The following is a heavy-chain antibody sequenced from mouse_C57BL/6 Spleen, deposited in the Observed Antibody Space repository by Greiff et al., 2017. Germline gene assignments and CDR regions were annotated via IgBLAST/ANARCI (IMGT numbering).Heavy chain of an antibody. CDR3: ARGSGLRDY. CDR1: GYAFTNYL. J-gene: IGHJ4*01. CDR2: INPGSGGT. D-gene: IGHD2-4*01. Sequence: VKLMESGAELVRPGTSVKVSCKASGYAFTNYLIEWVKQRPGQGLEWIGVINPGSGGTNYNEKFKGKATLTADKSSSTAYMQLSSLTSEDSAVYFCARGSGLRDYWGQGTSVTVSS. V-gene: IGHV1-54*01.